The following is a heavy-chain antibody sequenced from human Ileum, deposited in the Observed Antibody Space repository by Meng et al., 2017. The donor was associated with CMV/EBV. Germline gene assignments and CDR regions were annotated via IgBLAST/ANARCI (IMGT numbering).Heavy chain of an antibody. CDR1: GYTFGDHY. J-gene: IGHJ4*02. D-gene: IGHD2/OR15-2a*01. V-gene: IGHV1-2*02. CDR3: ARAAIEYQLGY. Sequence: ASVKVSCKASGYTFGDHYMHWVRQAPGQGLEWVGWMNPHSGGTTYAQKFQGRVTMTRDTSISTAYMELSRLRSDDTAVFYCARAAIEYQLGYWGQGTLVTVSS. CDR2: MNPHSGGT.